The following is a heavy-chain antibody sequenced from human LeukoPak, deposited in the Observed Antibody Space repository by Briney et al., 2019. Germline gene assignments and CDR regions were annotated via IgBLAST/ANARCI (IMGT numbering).Heavy chain of an antibody. D-gene: IGHD2-15*01. J-gene: IGHJ4*02. CDR3: AGDSPPRLRILGY. V-gene: IGHV4-34*01. Sequence: PSETLSLTCAVYGGSFSGYYWSWIRQPPGKGLEWIGEINHSGSTNYNPSLKSRVTISVDTSKNQFSLKLSSVTAADTAVYYCAGDSPPRLRILGYWGQGTLVTVSS. CDR1: GGSFSGYY. CDR2: INHSGST.